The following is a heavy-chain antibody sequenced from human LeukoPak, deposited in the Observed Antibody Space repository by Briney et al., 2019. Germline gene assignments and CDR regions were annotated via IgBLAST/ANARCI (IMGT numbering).Heavy chain of an antibody. J-gene: IGHJ3*02. V-gene: IGHV3-74*01. Sequence: GGSLRLSCAASGFTFSSYWMHWVRQVPGKGLVWVSRINTDGSSTSYADSVKGRFTISRDDAENTLYLQMNSLRAEDTAVYHCVSHVYGGSPFDIWGQGTMVTVSS. CDR2: INTDGSST. CDR3: VSHVYGGSPFDI. D-gene: IGHD4-23*01. CDR1: GFTFSSYW.